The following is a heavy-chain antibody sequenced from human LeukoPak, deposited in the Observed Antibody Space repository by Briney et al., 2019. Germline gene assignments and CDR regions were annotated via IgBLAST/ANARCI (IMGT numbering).Heavy chain of an antibody. CDR2: IYHSGST. J-gene: IGHJ4*02. CDR1: GYSISSGYY. CDR3: AREVTTVTRFDY. Sequence: SETLSLTCTVSGYSISSGYYWGWIRQPPGKGLEWIGSIYHSGSTNYNPSLKSRVTMSVDTSKNQFSLKLSSVTAADTAVYYCAREVTTVTRFDYWGQGTLVTVSS. D-gene: IGHD4-11*01. V-gene: IGHV4-38-2*02.